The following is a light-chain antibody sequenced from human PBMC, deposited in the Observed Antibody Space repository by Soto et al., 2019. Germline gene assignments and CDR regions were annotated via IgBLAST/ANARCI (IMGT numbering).Light chain of an antibody. CDR3: HQRQSWPRT. J-gene: IGKJ1*01. CDR1: QAVNTR. Sequence: EIVFTQSPATLYSFRVDRFTLSCRASQAVNTRLAWYQHKPGQAPRLLIYLTSNRAAGIPARFSGSGSGTDFTLTISDVEPEDFAVYYCHQRQSWPRTFGQGTKVDIK. CDR2: LTS. V-gene: IGKV3-11*01.